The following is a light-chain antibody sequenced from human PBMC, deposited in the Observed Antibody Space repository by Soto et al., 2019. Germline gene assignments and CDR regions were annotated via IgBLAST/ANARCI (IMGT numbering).Light chain of an antibody. CDR2: RAS. CDR3: QQYGSLIT. CDR1: QTIDSSN. V-gene: IGKV3-20*01. J-gene: IGKJ5*01. Sequence: VVLTHSPDTLSLSPGDTATLCCRASQTIDSSNLAWYQQKPGQALRLLIYRASSRATGIPDRFSGSGSGTDFTLTISGLEPEDFAVYYCQQYGSLITFGQGTRLEIK.